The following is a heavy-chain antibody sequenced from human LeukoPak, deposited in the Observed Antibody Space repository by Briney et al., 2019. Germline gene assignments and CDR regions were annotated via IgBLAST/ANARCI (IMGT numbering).Heavy chain of an antibody. CDR3: ARDAYSSGWAHAFDY. D-gene: IGHD6-19*01. CDR2: INWNGGST. Sequence: TGGSLRLSCAASGFTFEGYGMSWVRQGPGKGLEWVSGINWNGGSTGYADSVKGRFTISRDNAKNSLYLQVNSLRAEDTALYYSARDAYSSGWAHAFDYWGQGTLVTVSS. CDR1: GFTFEGYG. V-gene: IGHV3-20*04. J-gene: IGHJ4*02.